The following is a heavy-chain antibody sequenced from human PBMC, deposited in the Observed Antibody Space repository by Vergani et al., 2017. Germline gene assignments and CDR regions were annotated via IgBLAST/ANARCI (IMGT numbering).Heavy chain of an antibody. CDR2: ISSSSSYI. CDR1: GFTFSSYS. CDR3: ARDTKGSGSYYYYGMDV. Sequence: VQLVESGGGVVQPGRSLRLSCAASGFTFSSYSMNWVRQAPGKGLEWVSSISSSSSYIYYADSVKGRFTISRDNAKNSLYLQMNSLRAEDTAVYYCARDTKGSGSYYYYGMDVWGQGTTVTVSS. D-gene: IGHD3-10*01. J-gene: IGHJ6*02. V-gene: IGHV3-21*01.